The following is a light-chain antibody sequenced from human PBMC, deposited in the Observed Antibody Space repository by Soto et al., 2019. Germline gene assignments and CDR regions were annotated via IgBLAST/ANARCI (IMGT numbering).Light chain of an antibody. J-gene: IGKJ1*01. CDR1: QSLVYRDGNSY. CDR2: KVS. CDR3: MQGTHWPRT. V-gene: IGKV2-30*01. Sequence: DVVMTQSPLSLPVTLGQPASISCRSSQSLVYRDGNSYLTWFQQRPGQSPRRLIYKVSNRDSGVPDRFSGSGSGTDFTLKISRVEADDVGIYYCMQGTHWPRTFGQGTKVEI.